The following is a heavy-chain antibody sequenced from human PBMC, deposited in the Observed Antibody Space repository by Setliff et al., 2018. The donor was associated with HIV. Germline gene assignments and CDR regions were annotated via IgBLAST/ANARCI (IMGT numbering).Heavy chain of an antibody. CDR1: GYSFISHW. CDR3: ARDVAPADRGREFAFYMDV. V-gene: IGHV5-10-1*01. Sequence: LGESLKISCEGSGYSFISHWISWVRQMPGRGLEWMGRIDPSDSFTKYSPSFEGHVTISTDKSIRNVYLEWRSLKASDTAIYYCARDVAPADRGREFAFYMDVWGKGTSVIVSS. J-gene: IGHJ6*03. CDR2: IDPSDSFT. D-gene: IGHD3-10*01.